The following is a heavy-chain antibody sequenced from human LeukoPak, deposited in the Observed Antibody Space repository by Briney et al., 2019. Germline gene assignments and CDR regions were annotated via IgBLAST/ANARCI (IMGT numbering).Heavy chain of an antibody. CDR1: GLSFSDYG. Sequence: AGGSLRLSCAASGLSFSDYGMHWVRQAPGKGLEWVAVIWSDGSNKYYADSVKGRFTISRDNSKNTLYLQMNSLRAEDTAVYYCAKDRSFEYSSPLDYWGQRTLVTVSS. CDR3: AKDRSFEYSSPLDY. D-gene: IGHD6-6*01. V-gene: IGHV3-30*02. CDR2: IWSDGSNK. J-gene: IGHJ4*02.